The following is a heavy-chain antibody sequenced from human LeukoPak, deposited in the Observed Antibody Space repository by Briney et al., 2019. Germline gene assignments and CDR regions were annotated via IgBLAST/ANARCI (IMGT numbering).Heavy chain of an antibody. V-gene: IGHV4-59*01. Sequence: ESGPTLVNPSETLPLTCTVSGGSISSYYWSWIRQPPGKGLEWIGCISYSGSTNYNPSLKSRVTISVDTSKNQLSLKLNSVTAADTAVYYCARYIWGSYPTFEDYWGQGSLVTVSS. CDR1: GGSISSYY. CDR2: ISYSGST. CDR3: ARYIWGSYPTFEDY. J-gene: IGHJ4*02. D-gene: IGHD3-16*02.